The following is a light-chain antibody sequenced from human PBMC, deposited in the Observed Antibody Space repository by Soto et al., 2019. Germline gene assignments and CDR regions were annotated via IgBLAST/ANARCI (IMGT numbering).Light chain of an antibody. CDR3: QQYGSSPLA. CDR1: QRVASD. Sequence: VLTQSPGTLSLSPGEGATLSCRASQRVASDLAWYLQKPGQSPRLLIYDASIRATGIPDRISGSGSERDFTLTISRLEPEDAAVYYCQQYGSSPLAFGQGTKVDIK. J-gene: IGKJ1*01. V-gene: IGKV3-20*01. CDR2: DAS.